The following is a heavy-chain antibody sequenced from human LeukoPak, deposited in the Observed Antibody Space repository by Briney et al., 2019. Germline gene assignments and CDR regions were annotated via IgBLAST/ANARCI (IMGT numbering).Heavy chain of an antibody. CDR1: GVSISSISSY. CDR2: IYYSGST. CDR3: ARRARWEYSFDY. D-gene: IGHD1-26*01. J-gene: IGHJ4*02. V-gene: IGHV4-39*01. Sequence: SETLSLTCTVSGVSISSISSYWGWFRQPPGKGLEWIGYIYYSGSTFYNPSLKSRVTISVDTSKNQFSLKLSSVTAADTAVYYCARRARWEYSFDYWGQGTLVTVSS.